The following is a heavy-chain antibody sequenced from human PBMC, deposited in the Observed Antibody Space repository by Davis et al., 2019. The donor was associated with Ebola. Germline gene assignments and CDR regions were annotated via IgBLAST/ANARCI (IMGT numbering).Heavy chain of an antibody. Sequence: SVTVPCMASGYTFIDYYIHWVRQAPGQGLEWMGWINPKSGGTKYAQKFQDWVTMTRDTSISTAYVELSGLTSDDTALYSCARAVSPTSDYYMDVWGKGTAVTVSS. V-gene: IGHV1-2*04. J-gene: IGHJ6*03. CDR3: ARAVSPTSDYYMDV. CDR1: GYTFIDYY. D-gene: IGHD5/OR15-5a*01. CDR2: INPKSGGT.